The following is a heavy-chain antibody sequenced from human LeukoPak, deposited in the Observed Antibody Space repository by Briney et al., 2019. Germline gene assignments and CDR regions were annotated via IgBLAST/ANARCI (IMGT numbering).Heavy chain of an antibody. V-gene: IGHV3-38-3*01. Sequence: PGGSLRLSCAASGFTVSSNEMSWVRQAPGKGLKWVSPISGGSPYYADSRKGRFTISRDNSKNTLHLQMNSLRAEDTAVYYCARDSPNEAILWWSIDYWGQGTLVTVSS. CDR1: GFTVSSNE. CDR3: ARDSPNEAILWWSIDY. CDR2: ISGGSP. J-gene: IGHJ4*02. D-gene: IGHD2-21*01.